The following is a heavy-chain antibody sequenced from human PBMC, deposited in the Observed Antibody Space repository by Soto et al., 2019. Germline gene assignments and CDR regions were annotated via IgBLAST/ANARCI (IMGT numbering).Heavy chain of an antibody. CDR3: ARDRAGSSWAFDY. CDR1: GFSFSSYA. J-gene: IGHJ4*02. CDR2: ISSNGGST. Sequence: EVQLVESGGGLVQPGGSLRLSCAASGFSFSSYAMYWVRQAPGKGLEYVSAISSNGGSTYYANSVKGRFTISRDNSKNTLYLQMGSLRAEDMAVYYCARDRAGSSWAFDYWGQGTLVTVSS. V-gene: IGHV3-64*01. D-gene: IGHD6-13*01.